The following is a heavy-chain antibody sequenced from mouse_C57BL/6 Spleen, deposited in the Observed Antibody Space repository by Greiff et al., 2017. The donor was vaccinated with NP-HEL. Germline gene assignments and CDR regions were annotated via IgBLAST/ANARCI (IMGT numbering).Heavy chain of an antibody. V-gene: IGHV1-80*01. CDR2: IYPGDGDT. Sequence: QVQLQQSGAELVKPGASVKISCKASGYAFSSYWMNWVKQRPGKGLEWIGQIYPGDGDTNYNGKFKGKATLTADKSSSTAYMQLSSLTSEDSAVYFCARDGSSSPWFAYWGQGTLVTVSA. D-gene: IGHD1-1*01. CDR3: ARDGSSSPWFAY. J-gene: IGHJ3*01. CDR1: GYAFSSYW.